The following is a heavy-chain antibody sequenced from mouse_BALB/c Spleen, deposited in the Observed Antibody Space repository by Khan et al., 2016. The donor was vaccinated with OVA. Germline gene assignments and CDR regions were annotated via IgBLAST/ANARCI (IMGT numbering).Heavy chain of an antibody. V-gene: IGHV1-9*01. J-gene: IGHJ4*01. CDR2: ILPGSAST. CDR3: ARIYYGRSYEDAMDY. CDR1: GYTFSNSW. D-gene: IGHD1-1*01. Sequence: QVQLQQSGAELMKPGASVKISCKATGYTFSNSWIEWVKQRPGHGLEWIGEILPGSASTNYNEKFKGKATFTADTSSNTAYMQLSSLTSEDSAVYYGARIYYGRSYEDAMDYWGQVTSVTVSS.